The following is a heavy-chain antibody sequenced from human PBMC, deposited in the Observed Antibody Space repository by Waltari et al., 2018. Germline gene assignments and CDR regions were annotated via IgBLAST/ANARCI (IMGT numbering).Heavy chain of an antibody. CDR1: GYTFTGYY. Sequence: QVQLMQSGAEVKKPGASVKVSCKASGYTFTGYYIHWVRQTPGQGLEWMGRIRSNRGGANVAQKLQGRVTMTRDTSTSTVYRELSRLTFDDTAVYYCARDQSMTNYYYGMDVWGQGTTVTVS. CDR3: ARDQSMTNYYYGMDV. J-gene: IGHJ6*02. CDR2: IRSNRGGA. V-gene: IGHV1-2*06.